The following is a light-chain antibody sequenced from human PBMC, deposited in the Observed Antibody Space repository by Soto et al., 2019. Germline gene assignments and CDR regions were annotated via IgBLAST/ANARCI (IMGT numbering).Light chain of an antibody. V-gene: IGLV2-14*03. Sequence: QSLRTQPASVSWSPGQLITISCTGTSSDVGAYIFVSWYQQHPGKAPKLMIYDIINRPSGVSNRFSGSKSGNTASLTISGLQAEEEADYYCVSFTTSRSYVFGTGTNVTVL. CDR2: DII. J-gene: IGLJ1*01. CDR3: VSFTTSRSYV. CDR1: SSDVGAYIF.